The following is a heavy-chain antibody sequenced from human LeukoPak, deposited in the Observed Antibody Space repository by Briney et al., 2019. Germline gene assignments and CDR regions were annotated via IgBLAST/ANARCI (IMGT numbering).Heavy chain of an antibody. CDR1: CGSISSGYYY. CDR3: DRAQVVKYGMHV. J-gene: IGHJ6*04. Sequence: SQTLVLTCTVSCGSISSGYYYWSWIRQPPGKGLEWIGYIYYSANTYYNPSLKSRITISVDTSKNQFSLKLSSVTDEDTAVYYGDRAQVVKYGMHVWGNGTTVTVSS. V-gene: IGHV4-30-4*01. CDR2: IYYSANT. D-gene: IGHD3-22*01.